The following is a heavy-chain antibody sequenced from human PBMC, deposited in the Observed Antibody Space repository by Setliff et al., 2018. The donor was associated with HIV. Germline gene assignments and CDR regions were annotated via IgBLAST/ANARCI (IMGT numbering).Heavy chain of an antibody. CDR2: INHSGST. CDR3: ARGRDYTGSWFRPFYLDF. V-gene: IGHV4-34*01. D-gene: IGHD3-3*01. Sequence: NPSETLSLTCAVYGGSFSAYHWSWIRQTPGKGLEWLGEINHSGSTAYNLALESRVSMSIDTSKNQFSLKLTSVTAADTAIYYCARGRDYTGSWFRPFYLDFWGHGNLVTV. J-gene: IGHJ4*01. CDR1: GGSFSAYH.